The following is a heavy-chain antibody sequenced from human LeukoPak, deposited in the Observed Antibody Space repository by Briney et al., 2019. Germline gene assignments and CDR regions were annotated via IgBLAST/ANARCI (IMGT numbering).Heavy chain of an antibody. D-gene: IGHD3-9*01. Sequence: ASVKASCKASGYTFTNYYMHWVRQAPGQGLEWMGWISAYNGKTNYAQNLQGRVTVTTDTSTSTAYMELRSLRSDDTAVYYCARSGLRNFDWSDSANRFDPWGQGTLVTVSS. CDR1: GYTFTNYY. CDR2: ISAYNGKT. CDR3: ARSGLRNFDWSDSANRFDP. V-gene: IGHV1-18*04. J-gene: IGHJ5*02.